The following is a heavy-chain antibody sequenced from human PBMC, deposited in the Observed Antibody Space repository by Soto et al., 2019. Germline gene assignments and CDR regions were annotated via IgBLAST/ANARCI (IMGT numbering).Heavy chain of an antibody. Sequence: QVQLQESGPGLVKPSGTLSLTCAVSSGSISSSNWWSWVRQPPGKGLEWIGEIYHSGSTNYNPSLKSRVTISVDKSKNQFSLKLSSVTAADTAVYYCARAGVPLKDIVVVPAAMLQWYFDLWGRGTLVTVSS. CDR2: IYHSGST. V-gene: IGHV4-4*02. CDR3: ARAGVPLKDIVVVPAAMLQWYFDL. D-gene: IGHD2-2*01. CDR1: SGSISSSNW. J-gene: IGHJ2*01.